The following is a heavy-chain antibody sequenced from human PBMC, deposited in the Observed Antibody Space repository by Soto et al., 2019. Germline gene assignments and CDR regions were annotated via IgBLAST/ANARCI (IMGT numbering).Heavy chain of an antibody. Sequence: QVQLVESGGGVVQPGRSLRLSCAAYAVTLSKFVMHWVRQAPGKGLEWVAVTSNDGSNTFYAGSVKGRFTISRDNSKSVVYLQMNSLRDEDTAVYYCARGNMDVWGRGTTVTVSS. V-gene: IGHV3-30-3*01. D-gene: IGHD1-1*01. CDR1: AVTLSKFV. CDR3: ARGNMDV. CDR2: TSNDGSNT. J-gene: IGHJ6*02.